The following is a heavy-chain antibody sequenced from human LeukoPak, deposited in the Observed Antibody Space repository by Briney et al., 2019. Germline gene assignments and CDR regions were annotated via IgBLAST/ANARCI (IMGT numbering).Heavy chain of an antibody. Sequence: VGSPRLSCSASGFTFSRYAMHWVRQAPGKGLEYVSAISSNGGSTYYADSVKGRFTISRDNSRNTLHLQMSSLRVEDTAVYYCVKDSSSGSYFDYWGQGTLVTVSS. J-gene: IGHJ4*02. CDR1: GFTFSRYA. D-gene: IGHD3-10*01. CDR2: ISSNGGST. V-gene: IGHV3-64D*06. CDR3: VKDSSSGSYFDY.